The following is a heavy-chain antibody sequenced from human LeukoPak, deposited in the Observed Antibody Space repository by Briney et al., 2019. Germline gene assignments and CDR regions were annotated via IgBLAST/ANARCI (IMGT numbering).Heavy chain of an antibody. CDR2: IYTSGST. D-gene: IGHD3-22*01. CDR3: ARGQSSSGYYAFDY. J-gene: IGHJ4*02. V-gene: IGHV4-4*07. Sequence: SETLSLTCTVSGGSISSYYWSWIRQPAGKGLEWIGRIYTSGSTNYNPSLKSRVTISVDTSKNQFSLKLSSVTAADTAVYYCARGQSSSGYYAFDYWGQGTLVTVSS. CDR1: GGSISSYY.